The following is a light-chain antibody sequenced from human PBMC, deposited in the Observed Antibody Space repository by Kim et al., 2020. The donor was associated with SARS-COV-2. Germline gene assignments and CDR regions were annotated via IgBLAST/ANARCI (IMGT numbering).Light chain of an antibody. Sequence: PEKRARITCGGKNLGSKSVHWYQQKPGQAPVLVIYYDSDRPSGSPERFSGSNSGNTATLTISRVEAGDEADYYCQVWDTSSDHPYVFGTGTKVTVL. V-gene: IGLV3-21*04. CDR2: YDS. J-gene: IGLJ1*01. CDR1: NLGSKS. CDR3: QVWDTSSDHPYV.